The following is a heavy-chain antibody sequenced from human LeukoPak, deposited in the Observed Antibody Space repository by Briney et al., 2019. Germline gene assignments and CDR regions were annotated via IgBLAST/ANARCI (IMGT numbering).Heavy chain of an antibody. J-gene: IGHJ4*02. V-gene: IGHV1-69*04. D-gene: IGHD6-6*01. CDR1: GGTFSSYA. CDR2: IIPILGIA. Sequence: SVKVSCKASGGTFSSYAISWVRQAPGQGLEWMGRIIPILGIANYAQKFQGRVTITADKSTSTAYMELSSLRSEDTAVYYCARGRADSSSSFVDYWGQGTLVTVSS. CDR3: ARGRADSSSSFVDY.